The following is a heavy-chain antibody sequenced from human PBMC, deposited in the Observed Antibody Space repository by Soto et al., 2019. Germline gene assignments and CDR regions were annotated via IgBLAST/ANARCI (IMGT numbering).Heavy chain of an antibody. CDR2: FPSCFGRT. CDR1: GITFRNYN. V-gene: IGHV3-11*05. J-gene: IGHJ5*02. Sequence: GGTLRLSCAASGITFRNYNMPWIRQKPGNALQCISPFPSCFGRTYSSSSVKGRVTISRDNAHNSLYLQMTALTAEDTALYYCARDQYTNYVNYFDLWGQGTLVTVSS. D-gene: IGHD3-16*01. CDR3: ARDQYTNYVNYFDL.